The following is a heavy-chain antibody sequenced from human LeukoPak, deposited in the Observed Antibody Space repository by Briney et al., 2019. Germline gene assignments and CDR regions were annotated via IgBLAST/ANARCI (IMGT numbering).Heavy chain of an antibody. CDR2: ISSSGSTI. CDR3: ARDNGYYDSSGYLARFDY. V-gene: IGHV3-11*04. J-gene: IGHJ4*02. CDR1: GFTFSDYY. D-gene: IGHD3-22*01. Sequence: KAGGSLRLXCAASGFTFSDYYMSWIRQAPGKGLEWVSYISSSGSTIYYADSVKGRFTISRDNAKNSLYLQMNSLRAEDTAVYYCARDNGYYDSSGYLARFDYWGQGTLVTVSS.